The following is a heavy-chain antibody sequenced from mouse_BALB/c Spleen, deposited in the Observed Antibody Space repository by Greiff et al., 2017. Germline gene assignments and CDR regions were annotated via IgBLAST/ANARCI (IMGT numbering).Heavy chain of an antibody. V-gene: IGHV5-6-4*01. CDR2: ISSGGSYT. Sequence: EVHLVESGGGLVKPGGSLKLSCAASGFTFSSYTMSWVRQTPEKRLEWVATISSGGSYTYYPDSVKGRFTISRDNAKNTLYLQMSSLKSEDTAMYYCTRGDNGEGNAMDYWGQGTSVTVSS. J-gene: IGHJ4*01. D-gene: IGHD3-3*01. CDR3: TRGDNGEGNAMDY. CDR1: GFTFSSYT.